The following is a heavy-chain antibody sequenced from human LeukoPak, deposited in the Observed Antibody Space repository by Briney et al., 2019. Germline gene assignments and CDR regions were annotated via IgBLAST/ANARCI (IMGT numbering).Heavy chain of an antibody. D-gene: IGHD6-19*01. V-gene: IGHV3-23*01. Sequence: GGSLRLSCAASGFSFSSYAMSWVRQAPGKGLEWVSSISGSGDNTYYAESVKGRFTISRDNSKNTLFLQMNSLRAEDTAVFYCAKRSGCTTGWFFDFWGQGTLVTVSS. CDR1: GFSFSSYA. CDR3: AKRSGCTTGWFFDF. J-gene: IGHJ4*02. CDR2: ISGSGDNT.